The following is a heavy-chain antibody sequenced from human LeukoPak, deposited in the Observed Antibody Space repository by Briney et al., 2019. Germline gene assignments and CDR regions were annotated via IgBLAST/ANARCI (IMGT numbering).Heavy chain of an antibody. CDR1: GGSISSSTYY. Sequence: PSETLSLTCSVSGGSISSSTYYWGWIRQPPGKGLEWIGTVYYSGSTYYNPSLKGRVTISVDTSTNQFSLRLSSVTAADTAVYYCARQLWFLLFDYWGQGTLVTFSS. CDR3: ARQLWFLLFDY. J-gene: IGHJ4*02. D-gene: IGHD3-10*01. V-gene: IGHV4-39*01. CDR2: VYYSGST.